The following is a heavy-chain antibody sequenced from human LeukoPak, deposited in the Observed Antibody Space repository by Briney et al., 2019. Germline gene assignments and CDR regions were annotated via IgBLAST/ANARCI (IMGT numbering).Heavy chain of an antibody. CDR3: ARAHTSAPGTLFDY. V-gene: IGHV1-46*01. J-gene: IGHJ4*02. CDR2: INPSGTST. CDR1: GYMFSSYY. Sequence: ASVKVSCKASGYMFSSYYMHWVRQAPGQGLEWMGRINPSGTSTSYVQKFQGRVTVTRDTSTSTLYMELGSLTSEDTALYYCARAHTSAPGTLFDYWGQGTLVTVSS.